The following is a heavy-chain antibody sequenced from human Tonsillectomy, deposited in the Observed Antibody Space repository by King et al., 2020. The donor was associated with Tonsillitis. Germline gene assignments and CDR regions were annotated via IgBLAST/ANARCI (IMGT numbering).Heavy chain of an antibody. J-gene: IGHJ4*02. CDR3: ARVGIGDYVEY. D-gene: IGHD1-26*01. CDR2: IYYSGST. V-gene: IGHV4-39*01. CDR1: GGSISSSSYY. Sequence: QLQESGPGLVKPSETLSLTCTVSGGSISSSSYYWGWIRQPPGKGLERIGSIYYSGSTYYNPSLNSRVTISVDTSKNQFSLKLSSVTAADTAVYYCARVGIGDYVEYWGQGTLVTVSS.